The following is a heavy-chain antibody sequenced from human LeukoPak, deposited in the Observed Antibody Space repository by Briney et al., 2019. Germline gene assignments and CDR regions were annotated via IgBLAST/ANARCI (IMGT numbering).Heavy chain of an antibody. CDR1: GFTVSSNY. CDR2: IYSGGST. D-gene: IGHD1-7*01. V-gene: IGHV3-66*01. CDR3: ARDWGNWNYDY. J-gene: IGHJ4*02. Sequence: PGGSLRLSCAASGFTVSSNYMSWVRQAPGKGLEWVSVIYSGGSTYYADSVRDRFTISRDNSKSTLYLQMNNLRAEDTAVYYCARDWGNWNYDYWGQGSLVTVSS.